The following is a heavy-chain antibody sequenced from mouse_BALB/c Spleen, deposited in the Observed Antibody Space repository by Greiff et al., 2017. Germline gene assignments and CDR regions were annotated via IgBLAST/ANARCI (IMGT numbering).Heavy chain of an antibody. CDR1: GYTFTSYW. CDR3: APEAGDY. Sequence: QVHVKQSGAELARPGASVKLSCKASGYTFTSYWMQWVKQRPGQGLEWIGAIYPGDGDTRYTQKFKGKATLTADKSSSTAYMQLSSLASEDSAVCYCAPEAGDYWGQGTTLTVSS. V-gene: IGHV1-87*01. J-gene: IGHJ2*01. CDR2: IYPGDGDT.